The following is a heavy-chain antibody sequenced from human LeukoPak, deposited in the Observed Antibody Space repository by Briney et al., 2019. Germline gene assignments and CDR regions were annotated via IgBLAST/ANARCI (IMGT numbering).Heavy chain of an antibody. CDR2: INPSGGST. V-gene: IGHV1-46*01. J-gene: IGHJ5*02. CDR1: GYTFTSQY. D-gene: IGHD3-10*01. Sequence: GASVKVSCKASGYTFTSQYMHWVRQAPGQGLEWMGIINPSGGSTSYAQKFQGRVTMTRNTSISTAYMELSSLRSEDTAVYYCARAPGWFGELFFWFDPWGQGTLVTVSS. CDR3: ARAPGWFGELFFWFDP.